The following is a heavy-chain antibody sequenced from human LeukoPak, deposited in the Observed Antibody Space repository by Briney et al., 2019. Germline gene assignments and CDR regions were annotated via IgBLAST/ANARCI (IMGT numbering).Heavy chain of an antibody. D-gene: IGHD4-17*01. CDR3: ARLSNDYGDYEGHY. J-gene: IGHJ4*02. Sequence: PGGTLRLSCAASGFTFSDYGMSWIRQPPGKGLEWIGTVFYSGRTYYNSSLQSRVTISVDTSKNQFSLRLSSVTPADTAIYYCARLSNDYGDYEGHYWGQGTLVTVSP. CDR1: GFTFSDYG. CDR2: VFYSGRT. V-gene: IGHV4-38-2*01.